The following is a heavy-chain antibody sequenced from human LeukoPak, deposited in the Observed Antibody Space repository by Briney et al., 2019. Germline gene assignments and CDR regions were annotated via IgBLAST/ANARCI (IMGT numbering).Heavy chain of an antibody. Sequence: GASVKVSCKASGYTFTSYYMHWVRQAPGQGFEWMGIINPSGGSTSYAQKFQGRVTMTRDTSTSTVYMELSSLRSEDTAVYYCAISFPHFGYYTGYYFDYWGQGTLVAVSS. CDR3: AISFPHFGYYTGYYFDY. CDR2: INPSGGST. D-gene: IGHD3-3*01. V-gene: IGHV1-46*01. CDR1: GYTFTSYY. J-gene: IGHJ4*02.